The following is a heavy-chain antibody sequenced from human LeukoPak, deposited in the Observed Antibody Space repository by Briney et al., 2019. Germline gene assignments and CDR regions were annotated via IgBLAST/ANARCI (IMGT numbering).Heavy chain of an antibody. J-gene: IGHJ4*02. CDR1: GGSISSSSYY. CDR3: ARLFYDFWSGYYIRAPAFDY. V-gene: IGHV4-39*01. D-gene: IGHD3-3*01. Sequence: SETLSLTCTVSGGSISSSSYYWGWIRQPPGQGLEWIGSIYYSGSTYYNPSLKSRVTISVDTSKNQFSLKLSSVTAADTAVYYCARLFYDFWSGYYIRAPAFDYWGQGTLVTVSS. CDR2: IYYSGST.